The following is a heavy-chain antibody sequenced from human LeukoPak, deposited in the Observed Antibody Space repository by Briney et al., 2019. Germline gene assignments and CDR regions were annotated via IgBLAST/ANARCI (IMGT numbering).Heavy chain of an antibody. V-gene: IGHV4-59*01. D-gene: IGHD6-19*01. J-gene: IGHJ4*02. Sequence: PSETLSLTRTVSGGPISNYYWNWIRQPPGKGLEWIGYIYDGGSTNYNPSLKSRVTISVDTSKNQFSLKLSSVTAADTAVYYCARRPYSSGWYYLDYWGQGTLVTVSS. CDR1: GGPISNYY. CDR2: IYDGGST. CDR3: ARRPYSSGWYYLDY.